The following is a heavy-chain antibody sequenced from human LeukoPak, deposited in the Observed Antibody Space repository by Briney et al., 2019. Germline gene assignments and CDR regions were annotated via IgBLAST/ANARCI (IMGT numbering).Heavy chain of an antibody. CDR1: GFTLSSYE. J-gene: IGHJ4*02. CDR2: ISGSGGST. CDR3: AKDKWYYYDSSGYYQGLFDY. V-gene: IGHV3-23*01. Sequence: PGGSLRLSCAASGFTLSSYEMAWVRQAPGKGLEWVSGISGSGGSTYYTDSVKGRFTISRDNSKNTLYLQMNSLRAEDTAVYYCAKDKWYYYDSSGYYQGLFDYWGQGTLVTVSS. D-gene: IGHD3-22*01.